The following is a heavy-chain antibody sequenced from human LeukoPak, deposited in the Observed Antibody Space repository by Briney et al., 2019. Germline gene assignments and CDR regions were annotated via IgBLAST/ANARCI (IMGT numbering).Heavy chain of an antibody. CDR3: ARGCGGDCQAFDY. V-gene: IGHV1-24*01. CDR2: FDPEDGET. J-gene: IGHJ4*02. CDR1: GYTLTELS. D-gene: IGHD2-21*01. Sequence: ASVKVSCKVSGYTLTELSMHWVRQAPGKGLEWMGGFDPEDGETIYAQKFQGWVTMTRDTSISTAYMELSRLRSDDTAVYYCARGCGGDCQAFDYWGQGTLVTVSS.